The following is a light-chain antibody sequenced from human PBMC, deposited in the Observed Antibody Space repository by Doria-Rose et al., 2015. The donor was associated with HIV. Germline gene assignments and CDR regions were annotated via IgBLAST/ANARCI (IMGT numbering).Light chain of an antibody. CDR1: QGISNS. V-gene: IGKV1-27*01. J-gene: IGKJ1*01. CDR3: QKYASAPWT. Sequence: VIMPCRASQGISNSLSWYQPKPGKVPKLLICAASALRSGVPSRFSGSGSGTDFTLAISSLQPEDVATYYCQKYASAPWTFGQGTKVEI. CDR2: AAS.